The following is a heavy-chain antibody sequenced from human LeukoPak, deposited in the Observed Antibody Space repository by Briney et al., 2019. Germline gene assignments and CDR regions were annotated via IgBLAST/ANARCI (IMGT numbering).Heavy chain of an antibody. CDR2: IYYSGST. CDR1: GGSISSGGYY. V-gene: IGHV4-31*03. J-gene: IGHJ4*02. CDR3: ARDAPGIAVAGTLVDY. D-gene: IGHD6-19*01. Sequence: SETLSLTCTVSGGSISSGGYYWSWIRQHPGKGLEWIGYIYYSGSTYYNPSLKSRVTISVDTSKNQFSLKLSSVTAADTAVYYCARDAPGIAVAGTLVDYWGQGTLVTVSS.